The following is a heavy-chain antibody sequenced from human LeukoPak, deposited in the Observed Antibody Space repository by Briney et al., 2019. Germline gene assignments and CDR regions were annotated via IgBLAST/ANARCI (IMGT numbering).Heavy chain of an antibody. CDR3: ARVKKLMPEFEF. CDR2: INPNSGAI. D-gene: IGHD2-2*01. V-gene: IGHV1-2*02. J-gene: IGHJ4*02. Sequence: ASVKVSCKASGYTFIDFYIHWVRQAPGQGLAWMGWINPNSGAIKYSQKFQGRVSMTRDTSITTVYMDLSSLRSDDTGVYYCARVKKLMPEFEFWGQGTLVTVSS. CDR1: GYTFIDFY.